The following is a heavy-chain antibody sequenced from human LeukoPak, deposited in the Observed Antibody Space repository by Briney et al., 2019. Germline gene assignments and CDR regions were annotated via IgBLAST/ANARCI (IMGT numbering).Heavy chain of an antibody. D-gene: IGHD1-26*01. V-gene: IGHV3-30*02. CDR2: IRYDGSNK. CDR1: GFTFSSYG. J-gene: IGHJ4*02. Sequence: GGSLRLSCAASGFTFSSYGMHWVRQAPGKGLEWVAFIRYDGSNKYYADSVKGRFTISRDNSKNTLYLQMNSLRAEDTAVYYCAKDKRYSGSYYFFDYWGQGTLVTVSS. CDR3: AKDKRYSGSYYFFDY.